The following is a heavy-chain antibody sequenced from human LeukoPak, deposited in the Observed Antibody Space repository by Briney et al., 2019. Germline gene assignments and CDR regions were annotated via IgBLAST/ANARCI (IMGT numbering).Heavy chain of an antibody. V-gene: IGHV3-33*01. J-gene: IGHJ4*02. CDR3: ARDMGRAWYGPPDY. D-gene: IGHD6-13*01. CDR2: IWNDGSET. CDR1: GFIFSNYG. Sequence: GGSLRLSCAASGFIFSNYGMHWVRQAPGKRLEWVAVIWNDGSETFHADSVKGRFRITRDNSKNTLYLQMNSLRAEDTAVYFCARDMGRAWYGPPDYWGQGTLVTVSS.